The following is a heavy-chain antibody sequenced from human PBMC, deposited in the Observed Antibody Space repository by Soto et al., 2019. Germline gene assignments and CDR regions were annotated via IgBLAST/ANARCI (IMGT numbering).Heavy chain of an antibody. V-gene: IGHV3-30*18. CDR1: GFTFSSYG. Sequence: GGSLRLSCAASGFTFSSYGMHWVRQAPGKGLEWVAVISYDGSNKYYADSVKGRFTISRDNSKNTLYLQMNSLRAEDTAVYYCAKDRAFYSWLRWGQGTLVTVSS. J-gene: IGHJ4*02. CDR3: AKDRAFYSWLR. D-gene: IGHD5-12*01. CDR2: ISYDGSNK.